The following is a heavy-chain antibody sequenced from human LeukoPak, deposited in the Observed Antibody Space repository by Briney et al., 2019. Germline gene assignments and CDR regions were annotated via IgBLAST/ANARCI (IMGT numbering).Heavy chain of an antibody. J-gene: IGHJ4*02. CDR3: AMGVGAPEDLAVAADFDY. V-gene: IGHV3-23*01. D-gene: IGHD6-19*01. CDR1: GFTFSNYA. CDR2: ISGSGVGT. Sequence: GGSLRLPCAASGFTFSNYAMNWVRQAPGKGLEWVSGISGSGVGTYYKDSVKGRFTISRDNSKDTLYLQMNSLRSEDTAVYYCAMGVGAPEDLAVAADFDYWGQGTLVTVSS.